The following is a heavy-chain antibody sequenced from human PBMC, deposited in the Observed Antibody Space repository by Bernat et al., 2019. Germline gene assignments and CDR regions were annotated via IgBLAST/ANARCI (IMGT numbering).Heavy chain of an antibody. Sequence: EVQLVESGGGLVKPGGSLRLSCAASGFTFSNAWMNWVRQAPGKGLEWVGRIKSKTDGGTTDYAAPVKGRFTISRDDSKNTLYLQMNSLKTEDTAVYYCATDERITIFGVVQKGSDYWGQGTLVTVSS. CDR3: ATDERITIFGVVQKGSDY. CDR1: GFTFSNAW. J-gene: IGHJ4*02. D-gene: IGHD3-3*01. V-gene: IGHV3-15*07. CDR2: IKSKTDGGTT.